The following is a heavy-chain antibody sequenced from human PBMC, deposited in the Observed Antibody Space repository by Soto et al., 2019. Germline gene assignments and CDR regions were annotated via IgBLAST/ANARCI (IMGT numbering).Heavy chain of an antibody. CDR3: ARSITIFGVVTDAFDI. Sequence: QVQLQESGPGLVKPSETLSLTCTVSGGSISSYYWSWIRQPPGKGLEWIGYIYYSGSTNYNPSLKSRVTISVDTSKNQFSLKLSSVTAADTAVYYCARSITIFGVVTDAFDIWGQGTMVTVSS. J-gene: IGHJ3*02. V-gene: IGHV4-59*08. CDR2: IYYSGST. CDR1: GGSISSYY. D-gene: IGHD3-3*01.